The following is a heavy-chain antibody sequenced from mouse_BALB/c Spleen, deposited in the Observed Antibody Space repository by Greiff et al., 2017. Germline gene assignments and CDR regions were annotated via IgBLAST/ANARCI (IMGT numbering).Heavy chain of an antibody. D-gene: IGHD1-2*01. CDR3: ARGELRLRLFGC. Sequence: EVHLVESGGGLVKPGGSLKLSCAASGFTFSSYAMSWVRQTPEKRLEWVASISSGGSTYYPDSVKGRFTISRDNARNILYLQMSSLRSEDTAMYYCARGELRLRLFGCWGRGTTLTVSS. CDR1: GFTFSSYA. V-gene: IGHV5-6-5*01. CDR2: ISSGGST. J-gene: IGHJ2*01.